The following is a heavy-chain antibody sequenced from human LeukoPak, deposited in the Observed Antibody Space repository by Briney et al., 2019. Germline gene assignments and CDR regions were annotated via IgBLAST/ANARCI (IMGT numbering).Heavy chain of an antibody. CDR1: GNYW. V-gene: IGHV3-74*01. CDR2: INSDGSWT. Sequence: PGGSLRLSCAASGNYWMHWVRQAPGKGLVWVSHINSDGSWTSYADSVEGRFTISKDNAKNTVYLQMNSLREEDTAVYYCVRDFRSADYWGQGTLVTVSS. J-gene: IGHJ4*02. CDR3: VRDFRSADY.